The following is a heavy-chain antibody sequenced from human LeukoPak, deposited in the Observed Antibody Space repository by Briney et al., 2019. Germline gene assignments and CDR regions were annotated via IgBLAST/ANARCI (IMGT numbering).Heavy chain of an antibody. CDR1: GGSISSSSYY. J-gene: IGHJ4*02. CDR3: ARRGYCSSTSCHPFDY. CDR2: IYYSGST. Sequence: SETLSLTCAVSGGSISSSSYYRGWIRQPPGKGLEWIGSIYYSGSTYYNPSLKSRVTISVDTSKNQFSLKLSSVTAADTAVYYCARRGYCSSTSCHPFDYWGQGTLVTVSS. D-gene: IGHD2-2*01. V-gene: IGHV4-39*01.